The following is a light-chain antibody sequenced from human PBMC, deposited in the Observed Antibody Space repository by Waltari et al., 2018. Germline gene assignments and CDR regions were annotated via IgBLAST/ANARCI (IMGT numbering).Light chain of an antibody. Sequence: DVQMTQSPSTLSASVGDRVTISCRASQTISSWLTWYQQKPGKAPRLLIYKASTLESGVSSRFSGSGAATDFTLTISRLQPNDSATYYCQQIHLYPVTFGGGTKVEIK. V-gene: IGKV1-5*03. CDR3: QQIHLYPVT. CDR2: KAS. CDR1: QTISSW. J-gene: IGKJ4*02.